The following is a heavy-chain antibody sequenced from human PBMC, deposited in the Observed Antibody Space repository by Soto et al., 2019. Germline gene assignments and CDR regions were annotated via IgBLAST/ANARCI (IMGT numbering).Heavy chain of an antibody. CDR3: AREKGSYCSGGSCYPGSYGMDV. CDR1: GYTFTSYG. J-gene: IGHJ6*02. D-gene: IGHD2-15*01. Sequence: GASVKVSCKASGYTFTSYGISWVRQAPGQGLEWMGWINGYNGNTNYAQKLQGRVTMTTDTSTSTAYMELRSLRSDDTAVYYCAREKGSYCSGGSCYPGSYGMDVWGQGTSVTVSS. CDR2: INGYNGNT. V-gene: IGHV1-18*01.